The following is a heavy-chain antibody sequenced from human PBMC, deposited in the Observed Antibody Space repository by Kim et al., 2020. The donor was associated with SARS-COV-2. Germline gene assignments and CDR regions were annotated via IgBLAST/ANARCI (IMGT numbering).Heavy chain of an antibody. J-gene: IGHJ4*02. CDR2: INPNGGKT. Sequence: ASVKVSCRASGYIFITFYMHWVRQAPGQGLEWMGVINPNGGKTTYAQQFQGRVFMTRDTSTCTVYMEMSSLTSEDTAVYYCARELGGGYNDYWGQGTTITVSS. CDR3: ARELGGGYNDY. CDR1: GYIFITFY. D-gene: IGHD1-26*01. V-gene: IGHV1-46*01.